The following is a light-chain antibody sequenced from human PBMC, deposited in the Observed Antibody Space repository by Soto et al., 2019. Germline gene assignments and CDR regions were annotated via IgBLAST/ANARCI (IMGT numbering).Light chain of an antibody. J-gene: IGLJ1*01. Sequence: QSALTQPRSVSGSPGQSVTISCTGTSSDVGGYNYVSWYQQHPGKAPKLMIYDVNKRPSGVPDRFSGSKSGNTASLTISGLQAEDEADYYCCSYAGSYRYVFGTGTKVTVL. CDR1: SSDVGGYNY. V-gene: IGLV2-11*01. CDR2: DVN. CDR3: CSYAGSYRYV.